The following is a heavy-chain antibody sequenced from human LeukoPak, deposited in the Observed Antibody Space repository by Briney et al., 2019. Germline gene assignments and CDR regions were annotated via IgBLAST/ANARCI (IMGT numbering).Heavy chain of an antibody. CDR2: IIPIFGTA. V-gene: IGHV1-69*01. CDR1: GGTFSSYA. Sequence: SVKLSCNSSGGTFSSYAISWVRHAPGQGLEWMGGIIPIFGTANYAQKFQGRVTITADESTSTAYMELSSLRSEGTAVYYCATLGGIAVAWYYYGMDVWGKGTTVTVSS. D-gene: IGHD6-19*01. J-gene: IGHJ6*04. CDR3: ATLGGIAVAWYYYGMDV.